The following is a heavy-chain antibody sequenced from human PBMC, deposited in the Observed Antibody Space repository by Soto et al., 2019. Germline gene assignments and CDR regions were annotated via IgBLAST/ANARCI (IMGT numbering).Heavy chain of an antibody. V-gene: IGHV2-5*02. Sequence: QITLKESGPTLVKPTQTLTLTCTFSGFSLSTCGVGVGWIRQPPGKALEWLALLYGDDDTRYSPSLKSRLTITKNTAKNQVVLTMTNMDPVDTATYYCAHRRQAYYYGSGSHWFDPWGQGTLVTVSS. CDR1: GFSLSTCGVG. CDR3: AHRRQAYYYGSGSHWFDP. J-gene: IGHJ5*02. D-gene: IGHD3-10*01. CDR2: LYGDDDT.